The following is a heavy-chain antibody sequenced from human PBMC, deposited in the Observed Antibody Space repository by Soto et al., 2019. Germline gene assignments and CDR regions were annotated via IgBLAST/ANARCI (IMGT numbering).Heavy chain of an antibody. CDR1: GGSISSGGYY. V-gene: IGHV4-31*03. Sequence: QVQLQESGPGLVKPSQTLSLTCTVSGGSISSGGYYWSWIRQHPGKGLEWIGYIYYSGSTYYNPSLKSRITISVDTSKNQFSLKLSSVTAADTSVYYCARGVSWNQGGMDVWGQGTTVTVSS. CDR2: IYYSGST. J-gene: IGHJ6*02. D-gene: IGHD1-1*01. CDR3: ARGVSWNQGGMDV.